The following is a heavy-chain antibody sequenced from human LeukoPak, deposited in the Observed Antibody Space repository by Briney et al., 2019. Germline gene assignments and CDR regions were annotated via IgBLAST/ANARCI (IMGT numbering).Heavy chain of an antibody. Sequence: PGGSLRLSCGVSGFTFSNYWMSWVRQAPGKGPEWVANIKQEGTEKYYVDSVKDRFTVSKHNAKNSLYLQMNSLIAEDTAVYYCARDPTLDYGDYLGWFDPWGQGTLVTVSS. CDR1: GFTFSNYW. CDR2: IKQEGTEK. J-gene: IGHJ5*02. V-gene: IGHV3-7*01. CDR3: ARDPTLDYGDYLGWFDP. D-gene: IGHD4-17*01.